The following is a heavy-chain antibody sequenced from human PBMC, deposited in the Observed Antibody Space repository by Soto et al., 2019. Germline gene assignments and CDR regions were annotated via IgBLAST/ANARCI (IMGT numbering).Heavy chain of an antibody. V-gene: IGHV3-21*01. CDR2: ISSSSSYI. CDR1: GFTFSSYS. D-gene: IGHD2-2*01. Sequence: EVQLVESGGGLVKPGWSLRLSCAASGFTFSSYSMNWVRQAPGKGLEWVSSISSSSSYIYYADSVKGRFTISRDNAKNSLYLQMNSLRAEDTAVYYCARDTRCSSTSCYHSYYYYYMDVWGKGTPVTVSS. J-gene: IGHJ6*03. CDR3: ARDTRCSSTSCYHSYYYYYMDV.